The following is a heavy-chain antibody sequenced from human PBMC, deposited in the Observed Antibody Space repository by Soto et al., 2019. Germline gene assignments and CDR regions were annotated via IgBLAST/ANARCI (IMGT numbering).Heavy chain of an antibody. D-gene: IGHD1-1*01. J-gene: IGHJ5*02. CDR3: GRYNLLWFDP. V-gene: IGHV4-30-4*01. CDR1: GASINSAEYY. Sequence: QVKLQESGPGLVKPSQTLSLTCTVSGASINSAEYYWGWVRQTPGGGLEFIGYIFYTGSAHYNPSLSSRLTMSVDASQHHFSLTLTSVTAADTAVYYCGRYNLLWFDPWGQGTLVTVSS. CDR2: IFYTGSA.